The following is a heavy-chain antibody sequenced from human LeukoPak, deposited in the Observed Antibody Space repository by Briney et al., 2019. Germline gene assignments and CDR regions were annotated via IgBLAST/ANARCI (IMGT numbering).Heavy chain of an antibody. CDR1: GFTFGDYC. D-gene: IGHD2-8*01. CDR3: ARGPSTLGRTNGWFDP. J-gene: IGHJ5*02. V-gene: IGHV3-49*03. Sequence: GRSLRLSCPASGFTFGDYCMSWFRQAPGKGLGWVGFIRSKAYGGTTEYAASVKGRFTISRDDSKSIAYLQMNSLKTEDTAVYYCARGPSTLGRTNGWFDPWGQGTLVTVSS. CDR2: IRSKAYGGTT.